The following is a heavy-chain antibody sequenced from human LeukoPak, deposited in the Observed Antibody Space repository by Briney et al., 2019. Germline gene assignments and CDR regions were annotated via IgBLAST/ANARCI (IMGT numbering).Heavy chain of an antibody. D-gene: IGHD5-12*01. V-gene: IGHV3-48*03. CDR2: ISSSGGTT. CDR3: ARDFGIVDNRFDY. J-gene: IGHJ4*02. CDR1: GFPFSSFE. Sequence: GGSLRLSCAASGFPFSSFEMNWVRQAPGQGLEWVAYISSSGGTTYYADSAKGRFTISRDNAKNLVYLQMNSLRVEDTAVYYCARDFGIVDNRFDYWGQGALVTVSS.